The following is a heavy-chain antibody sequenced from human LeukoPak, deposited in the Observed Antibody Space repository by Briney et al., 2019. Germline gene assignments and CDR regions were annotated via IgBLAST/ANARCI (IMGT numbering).Heavy chain of an antibody. D-gene: IGHD4/OR15-4a*01. CDR3: ARDPDYGDPY. V-gene: IGHV3-11*01. Sequence: PGGSLRLSCSASGFSFSDSYMSWFRLSPEKGLEWIAYITSSGTTTEYADSVKGRFTISRVNAKNSLYLQMNILRPEDTAVYYCARDPDYGDPYWGQGTLVTVSS. J-gene: IGHJ4*02. CDR2: ITSSGTTT. CDR1: GFSFSDSY.